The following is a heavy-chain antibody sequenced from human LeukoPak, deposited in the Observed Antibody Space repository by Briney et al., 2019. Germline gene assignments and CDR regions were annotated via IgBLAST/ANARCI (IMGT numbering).Heavy chain of an antibody. D-gene: IGHD5-18*01. V-gene: IGHV4-31*03. Sequence: SSETLSLTCTVSGDSISSSSYYWSWIRQHPGKGLEWIGYIYYSGSTYYNPSLKSRVTISVDTSKNQFSPKLSSVTAADTAVYYCARGQGSVDTAMAAVRFDYWGQGTLVTVSS. CDR1: GDSISSSSYY. CDR3: ARGQGSVDTAMAAVRFDY. J-gene: IGHJ4*02. CDR2: IYYSGST.